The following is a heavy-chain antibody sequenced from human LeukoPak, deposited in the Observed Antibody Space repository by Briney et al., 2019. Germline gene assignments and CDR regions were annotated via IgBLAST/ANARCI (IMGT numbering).Heavy chain of an antibody. V-gene: IGHV3-9*01. CDR1: GFTFDDYA. J-gene: IGHJ4*02. D-gene: IGHD5-24*01. Sequence: PGGSLRLSCAASGFTFDDYAMHWVRQAPGKGLEWVSGISWNSGSIGYADSVKGRFTISRDNAKNSLYLQMNSLRAEDTALYYCAKDRGSFFQMESDYWGQGTLVTVSS. CDR2: ISWNSGSI. CDR3: AKDRGSFFQMESDY.